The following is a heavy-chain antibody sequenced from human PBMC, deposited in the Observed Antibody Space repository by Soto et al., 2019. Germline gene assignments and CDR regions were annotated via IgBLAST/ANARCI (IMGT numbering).Heavy chain of an antibody. CDR2: VSAYNGNT. D-gene: IGHD3-9*01. CDR1: GYTFTSYG. J-gene: IGHJ6*02. Sequence: ASVKDSCKASGYTFTSYGISWVRQAPGQGLEWMGWVSAYNGNTNYAQKLQGRVTMTTDTSTSTAYMELRSLRSDDSAVYYCARYYHILTGSHYGMDVWGQGTTVTVSS. V-gene: IGHV1-18*01. CDR3: ARYYHILTGSHYGMDV.